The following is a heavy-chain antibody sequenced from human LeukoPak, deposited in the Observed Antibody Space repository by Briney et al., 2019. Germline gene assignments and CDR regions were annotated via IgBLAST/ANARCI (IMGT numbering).Heavy chain of an antibody. Sequence: SQTLSLTCTVSGGSISSGSYYWSWIRQPAGKGLEWIGRIYTSGSTNYNPSLKSRVTISVDTSKNQFSLKLSSVTAADTAVYYCARNDIVVVPAAMAVNRDAFDIWGQGTMVTVSS. CDR1: GGSISSGSYY. D-gene: IGHD2-2*01. V-gene: IGHV4-61*02. CDR3: ARNDIVVVPAAMAVNRDAFDI. CDR2: IYTSGST. J-gene: IGHJ3*02.